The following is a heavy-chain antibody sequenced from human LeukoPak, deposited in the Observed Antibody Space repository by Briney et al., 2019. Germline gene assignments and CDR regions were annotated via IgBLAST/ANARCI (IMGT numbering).Heavy chain of an antibody. Sequence: PRGSLRLSCAASGFTFDEYAMHWVRQPPGKGLEWVSGIIWNSDIIGYADSVKGRFTISRDNSNNTVYLQMNSLRAEDTAVYYCARAPSNVHFDYWGQGTVVTVSS. D-gene: IGHD1-1*01. CDR2: IIWNSDII. V-gene: IGHV3-9*01. J-gene: IGHJ4*02. CDR1: GFTFDEYA. CDR3: ARAPSNVHFDY.